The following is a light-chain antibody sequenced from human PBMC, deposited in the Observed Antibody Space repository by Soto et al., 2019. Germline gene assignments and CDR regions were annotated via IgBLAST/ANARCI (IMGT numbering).Light chain of an antibody. V-gene: IGKV3-20*01. Sequence: EIVLTQSPGTLSLSPGERATLSCRASQSVSSSYLAWYQQKPGQAPRLLIYGTSSRATGIPDRFSGSGSGTDFTLTISRLEPEDLAVYYCQQYGSSPVTFGQGTKLEIK. J-gene: IGKJ2*01. CDR3: QQYGSSPVT. CDR1: QSVSSSY. CDR2: GTS.